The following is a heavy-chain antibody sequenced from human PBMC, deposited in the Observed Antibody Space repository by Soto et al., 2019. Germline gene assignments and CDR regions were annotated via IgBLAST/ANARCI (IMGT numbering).Heavy chain of an antibody. CDR3: ARGYDTNWCLHR. CDR2: IIPIIGTT. CDR1: GGSFSSFA. Sequence: SVKVSCKASGGSFSSFALSWVRQAPGQGLEWMGGIIPIIGTTHYAQKFQGRVTITADEFTSTAYMELSSLRSEDTALYLCARGYDTNWCLHRWGQGTLGTVS. V-gene: IGHV1-69*13. D-gene: IGHD2-2*01. J-gene: IGHJ1*01.